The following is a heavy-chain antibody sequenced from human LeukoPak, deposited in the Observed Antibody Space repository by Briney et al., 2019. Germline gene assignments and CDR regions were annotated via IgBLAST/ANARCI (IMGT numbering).Heavy chain of an antibody. V-gene: IGHV1-2*02. Sequence: GASVKVSRKASGYTFTGYYMHWVRQAPGQGLEWMGWINPNSGGTNYAQKFQGRVTMTRDTSISTAYMELSRLRSDDTAVYYCARAATYDFWSGYREYDYWGQGTLVTVSS. CDR3: ARAATYDFWSGYREYDY. D-gene: IGHD3-3*01. J-gene: IGHJ4*02. CDR1: GYTFTGYY. CDR2: INPNSGGT.